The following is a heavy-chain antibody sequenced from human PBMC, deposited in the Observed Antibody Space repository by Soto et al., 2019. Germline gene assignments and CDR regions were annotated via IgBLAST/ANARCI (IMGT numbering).Heavy chain of an antibody. Sequence: EVQLVESGGGLVQPGGSLRLSCAASGFTFISSWMHWVRQAPGKGLVWVSRINSDASTTTYADSVKGRFTISRDNAKNTLYLQMNSLRADDTAVYYCVRDGGQWGQGTLVTVSS. D-gene: IGHD3-16*01. CDR2: INSDASTT. CDR3: VRDGGQ. CDR1: GFTFISSW. J-gene: IGHJ4*02. V-gene: IGHV3-74*03.